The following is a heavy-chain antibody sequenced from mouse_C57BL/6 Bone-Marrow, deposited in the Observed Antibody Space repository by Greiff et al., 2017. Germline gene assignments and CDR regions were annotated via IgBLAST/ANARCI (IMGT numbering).Heavy chain of an antibody. CDR2: ITYDGSST. J-gene: IGHJ2*01. D-gene: IGHD2-1*01. Sequence: EVTLVESEGGLVQPGSSMKLSCTASGFTFSDYYMAWVRQVPAKGLEWVANITYDGSSTYYLDPLKSRFIISRDNAKNILYLQMSSLKSEDTATYYCARGNPWYFDYWGQGTTLTVSA. V-gene: IGHV5-16*01. CDR1: GFTFSDYY. CDR3: ARGNPWYFDY.